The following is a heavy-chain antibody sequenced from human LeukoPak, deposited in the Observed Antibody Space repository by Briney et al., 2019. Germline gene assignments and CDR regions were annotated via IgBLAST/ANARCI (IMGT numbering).Heavy chain of an antibody. J-gene: IGHJ5*02. D-gene: IGHD6-13*01. CDR2: ISDSGAST. CDR1: GFTFSNYA. V-gene: IGHV3-23*01. CDR3: VKHVGSRWSNNRFDP. Sequence: PGGSLRLSCAASGFTFSNYAMSWVRQTPGKGLEWVSTISDSGASTYYADSVKGRFTISRDNSNNTVYLQMNSLRVGDTALYYCVKHVGSRWSNNRFDPWGQGTLVAVS.